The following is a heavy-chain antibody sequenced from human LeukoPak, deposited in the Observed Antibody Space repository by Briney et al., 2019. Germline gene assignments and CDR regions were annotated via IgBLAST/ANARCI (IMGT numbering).Heavy chain of an antibody. D-gene: IGHD3/OR15-3a*01. Sequence: SETLSLTSTVSGDSIISNIYWSGWARLPPRNGLGWIGATFYTGRTFYSPSLKSRVTISVDTSKNQFSLDLSSATAADTAVYYCARRRHNFDFYDVWGQGTRVTVSS. V-gene: IGHV4-39*01. CDR1: GDSIISNIYW. CDR3: ARRRHNFDFYDV. J-gene: IGHJ3*01. CDR2: TFYTGRT.